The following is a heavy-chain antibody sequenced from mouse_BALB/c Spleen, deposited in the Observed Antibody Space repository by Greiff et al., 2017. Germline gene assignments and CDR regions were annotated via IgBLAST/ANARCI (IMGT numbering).Heavy chain of an antibody. CDR1: GDSITSGY. J-gene: IGHJ4*01. D-gene: IGHD1-2*01. V-gene: IGHV3-8*02. CDR3: ARSPITTATRYAMDY. CDR2: ISYSGST. Sequence: EVKVEESGPSLVKPSQTLSLTCSVTGDSITSGYWNWIRKFPGNKLEYMGYISYSGSTYYNPSLKSRISITRDTSKNQYYLQLNSVTTEDTATYYCARSPITTATRYAMDYWGQGTSVTVSS.